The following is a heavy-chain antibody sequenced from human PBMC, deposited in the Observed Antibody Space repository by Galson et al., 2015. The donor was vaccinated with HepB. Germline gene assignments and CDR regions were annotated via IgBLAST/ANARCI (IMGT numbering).Heavy chain of an antibody. CDR2: TIPIVQTA. V-gene: IGHV1-69*06. D-gene: IGHD4-17*01. Sequence: SVKVSCKASGGTFINYAISWVRQAPGQGLEWMGGTIPIVQTANYAQKFHGRVTITADKSTGTTYMDLSSLRSDDTAMYFCARDHYGDHYFRDWGQGTLVIVSS. CDR3: ARDHYGDHYFRD. J-gene: IGHJ4*02. CDR1: GGTFINYA.